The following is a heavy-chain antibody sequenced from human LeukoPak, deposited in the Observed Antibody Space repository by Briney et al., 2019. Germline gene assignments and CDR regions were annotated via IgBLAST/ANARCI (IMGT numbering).Heavy chain of an antibody. J-gene: IGHJ4*02. V-gene: IGHV1-69*13. CDR2: IIPIFGTA. CDR3: ARGWNGGNWNDAGLFDY. CDR1: GGTFSSYA. D-gene: IGHD1-1*01. Sequence: ASVKVSCKASGGTFSSYAISWVRQAPGQGLEWMGGIIPIFGTANYAQKFQGRVTITADESTSTAYMELSSLRSEDTAVYYCARGWNGGNWNDAGLFDYWGQGTLVTVSS.